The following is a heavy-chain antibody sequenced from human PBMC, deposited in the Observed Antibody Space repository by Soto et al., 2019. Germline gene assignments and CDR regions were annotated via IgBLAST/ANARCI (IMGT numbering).Heavy chain of an antibody. Sequence: ASVKVSCKASGYTFTCYYMHWVRQAPGQGLEWMGWINPNSGGTNYAQKFQGWVTMTRDTSISTAYMELSRLRSDDTAVYYCARESNYYGSGSYYNGLLHLAVSGQGTTVPVSS. CDR1: GYTFTCYY. CDR2: INPNSGGT. CDR3: ARESNYYGSGSYYNGLLHLAV. J-gene: IGHJ6*02. V-gene: IGHV1-2*04. D-gene: IGHD3-10*01.